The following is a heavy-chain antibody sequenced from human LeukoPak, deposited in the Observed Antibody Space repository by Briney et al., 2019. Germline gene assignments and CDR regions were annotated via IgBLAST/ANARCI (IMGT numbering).Heavy chain of an antibody. CDR1: GGTFSSYT. V-gene: IGHV1-69*04. CDR3: ARDHAYCGGDYSTYYFDY. D-gene: IGHD2-21*01. J-gene: IGHJ4*02. Sequence: SVKVSCKASGGTFSSYTISWVRQAPGQGLEWMGRIIPILGIANYAQKFQGRVTITADKSTSTAYMELSSLRSEDTAVYYCARDHAYCGGDYSTYYFDYWGQGTLVTVSS. CDR2: IIPILGIA.